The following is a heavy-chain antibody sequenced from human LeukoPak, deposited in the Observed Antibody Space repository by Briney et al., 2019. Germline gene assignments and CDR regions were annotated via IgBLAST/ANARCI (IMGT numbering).Heavy chain of an antibody. J-gene: IGHJ4*02. Sequence: SETLSLTCTVSGGSISSYYWSWFRQPPGKGLEWIGSFYNSGSTSYNPSLTSRVTISLDTSENLFSLRLTSVTAADTAVYYCASTQQWLASYYWGQGALVTVSS. CDR2: FYNSGST. CDR3: ASTQQWLASYY. D-gene: IGHD6-19*01. CDR1: GGSISSYY. V-gene: IGHV4-59*08.